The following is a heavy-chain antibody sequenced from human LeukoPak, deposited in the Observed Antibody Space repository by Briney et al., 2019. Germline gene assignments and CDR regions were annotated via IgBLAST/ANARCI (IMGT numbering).Heavy chain of an antibody. Sequence: GASVKVSCKAPGGTFSSYAISWVRQAPGQGLEWMGGIIPIFGTANYAQKFQGRVTITADESTSTAYMELSSLRSEDTAVYYCARGSGYVSAFDIWGQGTMVTVSS. J-gene: IGHJ3*02. V-gene: IGHV1-69*01. D-gene: IGHD3-10*01. CDR2: IIPIFGTA. CDR1: GGTFSSYA. CDR3: ARGSGYVSAFDI.